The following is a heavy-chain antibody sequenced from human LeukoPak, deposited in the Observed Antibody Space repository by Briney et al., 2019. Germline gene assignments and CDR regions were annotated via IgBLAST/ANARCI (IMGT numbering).Heavy chain of an antibody. J-gene: IGHJ6*04. CDR1: GGTFSSYA. V-gene: IGHV1-69*13. CDR3: ARANYDILTGYRHYYSGMDV. Sequence: ASVNVSCKASGGTFSSYAISWVRQAPGQGLEWMGGIIPIFGTANYAQKFQGRVTITADESTSTAYMELSSLRSEDTAVYYCARANYDILTGYRHYYSGMDVWGKGTTVTVSS. D-gene: IGHD3-9*01. CDR2: IIPIFGTA.